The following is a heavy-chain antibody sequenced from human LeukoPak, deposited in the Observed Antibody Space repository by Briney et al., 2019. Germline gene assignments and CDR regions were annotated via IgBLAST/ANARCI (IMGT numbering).Heavy chain of an antibody. Sequence: PGRSLRLSCAASGFTFSSYGMHWVRQAPGKGLEWVAVISYDGSNKYYADSVKGRFTISRDNSKNTLYLQMNSLRAEDTAVYYCAKDFVVAGTKLKYFQHWGQGTLVTVSS. D-gene: IGHD2-15*01. CDR2: ISYDGSNK. CDR3: AKDFVVAGTKLKYFQH. CDR1: GFTFSSYG. V-gene: IGHV3-30*18. J-gene: IGHJ1*01.